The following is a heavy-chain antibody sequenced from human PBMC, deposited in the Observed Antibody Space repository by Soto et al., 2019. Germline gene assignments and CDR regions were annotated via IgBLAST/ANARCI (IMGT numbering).Heavy chain of an antibody. CDR1: GFTFSSSA. J-gene: IGHJ5*02. CDR2: VSGSGGTT. V-gene: IGHV3-23*01. D-gene: IGHD6-19*01. Sequence: EVQLLDSGGGLVQPGGSLRLSCAASGFTFSSSAMSWVRQAPGKGLEWVSAVSGSGGTTYYADSVRGRFTISRDNSKNTLYRQRNSLRAEDTAIYFCARWTVDTIVTSGWCHYLDPWGQGTLVTVSS. CDR3: ARWTVDTIVTSGWCHYLDP.